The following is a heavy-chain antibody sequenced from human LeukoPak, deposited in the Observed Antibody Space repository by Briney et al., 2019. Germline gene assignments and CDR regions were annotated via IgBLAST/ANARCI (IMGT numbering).Heavy chain of an antibody. Sequence: PSETLSLTCSVSGASISTYYWSWIRQPPGKGLEWIGYIFDTGNTNYNPSLKSRVTISVDTSKNQFSLKLTSVTAADTAVYYCARGPTRYYFDYWGQGTLVTVSS. CDR3: ARGPTRYYFDY. V-gene: IGHV4-59*01. CDR2: IFDTGNT. J-gene: IGHJ4*02. CDR1: GASISTYY.